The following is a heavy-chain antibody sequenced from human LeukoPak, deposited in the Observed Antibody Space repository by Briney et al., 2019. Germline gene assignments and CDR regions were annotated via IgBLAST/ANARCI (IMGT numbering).Heavy chain of an antibody. CDR1: GYSISSGYY. Sequence: PSETLSLTCTVSGYSISSGYYWGWIRQPPGRGLEWIESGYYSGSTYYNPSLKSRVTRSVDTSKNQFSLKLSSVTAADTAVYYCARSIAAADVFDIWGQGTMVIVSS. CDR2: GYYSGST. J-gene: IGHJ3*02. CDR3: ARSIAAADVFDI. D-gene: IGHD6-13*01. V-gene: IGHV4-38-2*02.